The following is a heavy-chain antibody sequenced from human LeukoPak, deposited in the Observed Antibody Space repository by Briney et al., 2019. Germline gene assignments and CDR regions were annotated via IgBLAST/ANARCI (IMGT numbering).Heavy chain of an antibody. CDR3: VKEADYYMDV. V-gene: IGHV3-30*02. Sequence: GGSLRLSCAASGFTFSSYGMHWVRQAPGKGLGWVTFIRYDGSNKYYADSVKGRFTISRDNSKNTVYLQMNSLRAEDTAVYYCVKEADYYMDVWGKGTTVTVSS. D-gene: IGHD6-19*01. J-gene: IGHJ6*03. CDR2: IRYDGSNK. CDR1: GFTFSSYG.